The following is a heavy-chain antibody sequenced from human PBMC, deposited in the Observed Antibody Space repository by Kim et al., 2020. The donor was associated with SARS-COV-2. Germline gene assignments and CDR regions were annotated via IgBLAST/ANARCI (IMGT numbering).Heavy chain of an antibody. V-gene: IGHV3-48*02. CDR3: ARTLWECCSSTSWLTFDY. CDR1: GFTFSSYS. Sequence: GGSLRLSCAASGFTFSSYSMNWVRQAPGKGLEWVAYISSSSTIYYADSVKGRFTISRYNAKNSLYMQMNSLGDEDTAVYYWARTLWECCSSTSWLTFDYWGQGTLVTVSS. CDR2: ISSSSTI. D-gene: IGHD2-2*01. J-gene: IGHJ4*02.